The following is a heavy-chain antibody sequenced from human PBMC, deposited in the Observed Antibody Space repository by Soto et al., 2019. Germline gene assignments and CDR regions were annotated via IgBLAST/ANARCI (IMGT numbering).Heavy chain of an antibody. CDR2: ISGGGGGT. V-gene: IGHV3-23*01. D-gene: IGHD2-15*01. CDR3: AKADCSGGSCYHFDY. CDR1: GFTFSNYA. Sequence: GSLRLSCAASGFTFSNYAITWVRQAPGKGLEWVSAISGGGGGTYYADSVKGRFTISRDNSKNTLFLQMNSLRAEDTAVYYCAKADCSGGSCYHFDYWGQGTLVTVS. J-gene: IGHJ4*02.